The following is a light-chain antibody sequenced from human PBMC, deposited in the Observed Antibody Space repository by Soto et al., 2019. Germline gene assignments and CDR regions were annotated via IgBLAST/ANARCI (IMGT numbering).Light chain of an antibody. J-gene: IGKJ4*01. V-gene: IGKV3-15*01. CDR1: QSVSSK. CDR3: QQYNDWPPA. Sequence: ETGMTQSPATLSLSPGERATVSCRASQSVSSKLVWYQQKPGQATRFLIYGASTRATGIPARFRGSGSGTEFTLNLESLQPEDFAVYYCQQYNDWPPAFGGGTKVEIK. CDR2: GAS.